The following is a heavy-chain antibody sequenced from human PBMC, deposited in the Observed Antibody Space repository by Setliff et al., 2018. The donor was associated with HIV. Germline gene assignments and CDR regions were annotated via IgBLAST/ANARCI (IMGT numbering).Heavy chain of an antibody. CDR2: VYYSGST. Sequence: LSLTCSVTGSSISSSGYYWSWIRQHPGKGLDWIGRVYYSGSTDYNQSLQSRATLSIDTSKNQFSLKLTSVIAADTAIYYCARGPFVLRFLERLVYFDYWGQGKLVTVSS. V-gene: IGHV4-31*02. CDR1: GSSISSSGYY. D-gene: IGHD3-3*01. J-gene: IGHJ4*02. CDR3: ARGPFVLRFLERLVYFDY.